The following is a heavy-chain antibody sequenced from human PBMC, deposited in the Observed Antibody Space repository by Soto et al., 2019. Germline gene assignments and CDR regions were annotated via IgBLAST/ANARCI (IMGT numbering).Heavy chain of an antibody. V-gene: IGHV1-2*02. D-gene: IGHD3-10*01. Sequence: QVHLGQSGAEVKKPGASVKVSCKTSGYPFSGYYMNWVRQAPGQGLEWMGWINSNNGATHYAQKFQGRVTMTRDTPVSTVYMELSTLTSDDTDVYFCARKKQLWSHYGLDFWGQGTKVTVSS. CDR1: GYPFSGYY. CDR2: INSNNGAT. CDR3: ARKKQLWSHYGLDF. J-gene: IGHJ3*01.